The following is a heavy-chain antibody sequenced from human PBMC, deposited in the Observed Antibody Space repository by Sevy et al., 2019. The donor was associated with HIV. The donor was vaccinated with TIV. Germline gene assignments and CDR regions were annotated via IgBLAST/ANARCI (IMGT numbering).Heavy chain of an antibody. J-gene: IGHJ3*01. CDR2: IYGDDDK. CDR1: GFSLTTSGVG. CDR3: AHRPYGDYVGGFDV. V-gene: IGHV2-5*02. Sequence: SGPTLVNPTQTLTLTCTFSGFSLTTSGVGVGWIRQPPGKALEWLALIYGDDDKYSSPSLKSRLTITKDTSKNQVVLSMTNMDHVDTATYFCAHRPYGDYVGGFDVWGQGTLVTVSS. D-gene: IGHD4-17*01.